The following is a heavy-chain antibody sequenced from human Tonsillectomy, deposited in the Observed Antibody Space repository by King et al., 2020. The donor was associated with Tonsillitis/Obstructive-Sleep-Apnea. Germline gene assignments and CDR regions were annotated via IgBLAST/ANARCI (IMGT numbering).Heavy chain of an antibody. CDR3: ARVNFSGYHAGDFDY. CDR1: GGSISSGGYY. Sequence: QLQESGPGLVKPSQTLSLTCTVSGGSISSGGYYWSWIRQHPGKGLEWIGYIYYSGSTYYNPSLKSRVTISVDTSKNQFSLKLSSVTAADTAVYCCARVNFSGYHAGDFDYWGQGTLVTVSS. J-gene: IGHJ4*02. V-gene: IGHV4-31*03. D-gene: IGHD3-22*01. CDR2: IYYSGST.